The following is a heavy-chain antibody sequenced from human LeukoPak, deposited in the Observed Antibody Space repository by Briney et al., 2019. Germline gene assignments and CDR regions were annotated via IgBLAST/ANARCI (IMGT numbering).Heavy chain of an antibody. CDR3: ARARDTSRWYQAWYHYSRMDV. V-gene: IGHV4-59*01. J-gene: IGHJ6*02. Sequence: PSETLSLTCTVSGGSISSYYWSWIRQPPGKGLEWIGYIYYSGSTNYNPSLKSRVTISVDTSKNQFSLKLSSVTAADTAVYYCARARDTSRWYQAWYHYSRMDVWGQGTTVTVSS. D-gene: IGHD6-13*01. CDR2: IYYSGST. CDR1: GGSISSYY.